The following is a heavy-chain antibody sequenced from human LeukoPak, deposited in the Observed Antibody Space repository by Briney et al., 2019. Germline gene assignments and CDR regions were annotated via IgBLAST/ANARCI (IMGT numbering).Heavy chain of an antibody. V-gene: IGHV1-2*02. Sequence: EASVTVSCKASGYTFTGYYMHWVRQAPGQGLEWMGWINPNSGGTNYAQKFQGRVTMTRDTSISTAYMELSRLRSDDTAVYYCARGRDSSGYYYYWFDPWGQGTLVTVSS. CDR2: INPNSGGT. CDR3: ARGRDSSGYYYYWFDP. J-gene: IGHJ5*02. D-gene: IGHD3-22*01. CDR1: GYTFTGYY.